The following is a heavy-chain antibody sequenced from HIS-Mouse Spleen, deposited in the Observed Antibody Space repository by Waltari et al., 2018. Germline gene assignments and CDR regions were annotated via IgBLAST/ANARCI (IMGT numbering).Heavy chain of an antibody. J-gene: IGHJ3*02. CDR2: INPNSGGT. D-gene: IGHD7-27*01. CDR3: ARVLTGGSVGAFDI. V-gene: IGHV1-2*02. Sequence: QVQLVQSGAEVKKPGAAVKVSCKASGYTFTGYHMPVVRQAPGQGLEWMGWINPNSGGTNYAQKFQGRVTMTRDTSISTAYMELSRLRSDDTAVYYCARVLTGGSVGAFDIWGQGTMVTVSS. CDR1: GYTFTGYH.